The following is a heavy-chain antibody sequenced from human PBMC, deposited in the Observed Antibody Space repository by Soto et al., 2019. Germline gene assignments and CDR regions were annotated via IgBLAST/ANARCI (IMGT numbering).Heavy chain of an antibody. D-gene: IGHD6-19*01. CDR1: GYTFTSYD. CDR2: MNPNSGNT. J-gene: IGHJ5*02. CDR3: ARAQWLVLESRFDP. Sequence: ASVKVSCKASGYTFTSYDINWVRQATGQGLEWMGWMNPNSGNTGYAQKFQGRVTITADESTSTAYMELSSLRSEDTAVYYCARAQWLVLESRFDPWGQGTLVTVSS. V-gene: IGHV1-8*01.